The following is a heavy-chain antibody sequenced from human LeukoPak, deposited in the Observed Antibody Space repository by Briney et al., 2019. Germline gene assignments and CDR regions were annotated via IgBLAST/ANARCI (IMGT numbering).Heavy chain of an antibody. J-gene: IGHJ4*02. CDR3: ARSGSSRYYFDY. D-gene: IGHD5-12*01. V-gene: IGHV1-2*06. CDR2: INPNSGGT. CDR1: GYTFTGYY. Sequence: ASVKVSCKASGYTFTGYYMHWVRQAPGQGLEWMGRINPNSGGTNYAQKFQGRVTMTRDTSISTACMELSRLRSDDTAVYYCARSGSSRYYFDYWGQGTLVTVSS.